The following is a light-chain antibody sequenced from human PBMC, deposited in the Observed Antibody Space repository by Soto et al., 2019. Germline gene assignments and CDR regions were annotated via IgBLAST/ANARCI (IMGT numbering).Light chain of an antibody. Sequence: QSALTQPPSASGSPGQSVTISCTGTSSDVGAYNYVSWYQQHPGKAPKLMIYVVSKRPSGVPDRFSGSKSGNTASLTVSGLQAEDEADYYCTSYAGSNNFRVFGGGTKLTVL. CDR3: TSYAGSNNFRV. J-gene: IGLJ2*01. CDR2: VVS. V-gene: IGLV2-8*01. CDR1: SSDVGAYNY.